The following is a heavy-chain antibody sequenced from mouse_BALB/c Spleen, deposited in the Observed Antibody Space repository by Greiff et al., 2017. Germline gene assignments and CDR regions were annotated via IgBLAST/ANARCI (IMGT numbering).Heavy chain of an antibody. J-gene: IGHJ3*01. V-gene: IGHV3-2*02. CDR3: ARGGTWFAY. CDR2: ISYSGST. CDR1: GYSITSDYA. Sequence: VQLKESGPGLVKPSQSLSLTCTVTGYSITSDYAWNWIRQFPGNKLEWMGYISYSGSTSYNPSLKSRISNTRDTSKNQFFLQLNSVTTEDTATYYCARGGTWFAYWGQGTLVTVSA.